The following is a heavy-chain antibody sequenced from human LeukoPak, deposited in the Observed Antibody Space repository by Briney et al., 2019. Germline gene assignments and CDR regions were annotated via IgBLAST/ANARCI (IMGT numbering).Heavy chain of an antibody. J-gene: IGHJ5*02. CDR3: TLVPPNP. Sequence: GGSLRLSCAASGFTFSSYGMHWVRQAPGKGLEWVSVIYSDGSTHYADSVKGRFTISRDNSKNTLYLQMNSLRAEDTAVYYCTLVPPNPWGQGTLVTVSS. V-gene: IGHV3-66*01. D-gene: IGHD2-2*01. CDR2: IYSDGST. CDR1: GFTFSSYG.